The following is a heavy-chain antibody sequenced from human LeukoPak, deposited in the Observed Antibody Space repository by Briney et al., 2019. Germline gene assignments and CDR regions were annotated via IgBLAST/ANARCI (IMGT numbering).Heavy chain of an antibody. D-gene: IGHD2-2*01. V-gene: IGHV1-69*05. Sequence: VASVKVSCKASGGTFSSYAISWVRQAPGQGLEWMGRIIPIFGTANYAQKFQGRVTITTDESTSTAYMELSSLRSEDTAVYYCARDRGRYCSSTSCPEVDYFGYWGQGTLVTVSS. CDR2: IIPIFGTA. CDR3: ARDRGRYCSSTSCPEVDYFGY. J-gene: IGHJ4*02. CDR1: GGTFSSYA.